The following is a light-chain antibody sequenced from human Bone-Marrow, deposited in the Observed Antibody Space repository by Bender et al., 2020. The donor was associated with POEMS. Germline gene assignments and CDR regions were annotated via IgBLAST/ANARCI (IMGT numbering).Light chain of an antibody. Sequence: QSALTQPASVSGSPGQSITISCTGTSSDVGSYKLVSWYQQYPGKAPKLMIYEVSKRPSGVSNRFSGSKSGNTASLTISGLQADDEADYYCCSYAGSSTFIFGGGTKLTVL. J-gene: IGLJ2*01. CDR3: CSYAGSSTFI. V-gene: IGLV2-23*02. CDR1: SSDVGSYKL. CDR2: EVS.